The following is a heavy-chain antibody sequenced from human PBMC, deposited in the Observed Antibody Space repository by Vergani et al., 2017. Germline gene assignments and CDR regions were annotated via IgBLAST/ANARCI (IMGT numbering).Heavy chain of an antibody. CDR3: AGHSRRESLYECWSGYYSGYSYYYMDV. CDR1: GYSFTSYW. Sequence: EVQLVQSGAEVKKPGESLKISCKGSGYSFTSYWIGWVRQMPGKGLEWMGIIYPGDSDTRYSPSFQGQVTISADKSISTAYLQWSSLKASDPAMYYWAGHSRRESLYECWSGYYSGYSYYYMDVWGKGTTVTVSS. CDR2: IYPGDSDT. D-gene: IGHD3-3*01. V-gene: IGHV5-51*01. J-gene: IGHJ6*03.